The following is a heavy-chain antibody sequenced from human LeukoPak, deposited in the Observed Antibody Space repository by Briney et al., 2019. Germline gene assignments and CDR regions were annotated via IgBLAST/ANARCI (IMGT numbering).Heavy chain of an antibody. Sequence: SVKVSCKVSGYTLTELSMHWVRQAPGQGLEWMGRIIPILGIANYAQKFQGRVTITADKSTSTAYMELSSLRSEDTAVYYCARGGTMIDDGMDVWGQGTTVTVSS. CDR3: ARGGTMIDDGMDV. J-gene: IGHJ6*02. V-gene: IGHV1-69*04. CDR2: IIPILGIA. D-gene: IGHD3-22*01. CDR1: GYTLTELS.